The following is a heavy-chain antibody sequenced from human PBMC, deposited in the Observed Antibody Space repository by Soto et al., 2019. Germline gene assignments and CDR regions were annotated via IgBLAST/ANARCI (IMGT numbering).Heavy chain of an antibody. J-gene: IGHJ4*02. CDR3: AKYAQQKFLGYFDY. V-gene: IGHV3-23*01. D-gene: IGHD6-13*01. CDR1: GFTFSSYN. CDR2: ISGSGGSI. Sequence: GGSLRLSCAASGFTFSSYNMNWVRQALGKGLEWVSYISGSGGSIYYADSVKGRFTISRDNSKNTLYLQMNSLRAEDTAVYYCAKYAQQKFLGYFDYWGQGTLVTVSS.